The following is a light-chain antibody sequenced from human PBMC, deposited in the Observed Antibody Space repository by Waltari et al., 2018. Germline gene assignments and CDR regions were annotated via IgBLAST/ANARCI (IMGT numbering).Light chain of an antibody. CDR1: SPNIGAGYV. V-gene: IGLV1-40*01. J-gene: IGLJ2*01. CDR2: GNS. Sequence: QSVLTQPPSVSGAPGQRVTISCTGSSPNIGAGYVVNWYQQIPGNAPKLLIYGNSNRPSGVPDRISGSKSGTSASLAITGLQAEDEADYYCQSYDSSLGGSVFGGGTKLTVL. CDR3: QSYDSSLGGSV.